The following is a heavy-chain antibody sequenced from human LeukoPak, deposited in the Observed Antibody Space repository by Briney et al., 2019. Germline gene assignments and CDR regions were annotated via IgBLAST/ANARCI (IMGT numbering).Heavy chain of an antibody. D-gene: IGHD3-22*01. CDR3: ARVGYDRSGYYLRPFDY. CDR2: IYNRGST. J-gene: IGHJ4*02. V-gene: IGHV4-39*01. CDR1: GGALNSTRYH. Sequence: SETLSLTCAVSGGALNSTRYHWGWIRRPPGKGLEWIGTIYNRGSTFYHPSPESRVTISVDTSKNQFSLRLTSVTAADTAVYHCARVGYDRSGYYLRPFDYWGQGTLVTVSS.